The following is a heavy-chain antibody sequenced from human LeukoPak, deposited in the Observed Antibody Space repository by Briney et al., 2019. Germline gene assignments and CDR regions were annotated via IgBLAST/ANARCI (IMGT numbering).Heavy chain of an antibody. Sequence: PGGSLRLSCTASGFTFSSYAMNWIRQAPGKGLEWVSYITGSGTIYYADSVKGRFTISRDNARDSLYLQMNSLRAEDTAVYYCAREGVPGDGDHFDYWGQGTVVTVSS. D-gene: IGHD3-16*01. CDR2: ITGSGTI. CDR1: GFTFSSYA. CDR3: AREGVPGDGDHFDY. J-gene: IGHJ4*02. V-gene: IGHV3-48*03.